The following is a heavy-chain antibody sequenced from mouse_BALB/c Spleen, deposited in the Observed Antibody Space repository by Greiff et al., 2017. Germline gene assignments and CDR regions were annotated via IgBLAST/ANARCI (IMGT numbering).Heavy chain of an antibody. V-gene: IGHV3-6*02. CDR2: ISYDGSN. CDR1: GYSITSGYY. Sequence: VQLKESGPGLVKPSQSLSLTCSVTGYSITSGYYWNWIRQFPGNKLEWMGYISYDGSNNYNPSLKNRISITRDTSKNQFFLKLNSVTTEDTATYYCARNWALDYWGQGTTLTVSS. CDR3: ARNWALDY. D-gene: IGHD4-1*01. J-gene: IGHJ2*01.